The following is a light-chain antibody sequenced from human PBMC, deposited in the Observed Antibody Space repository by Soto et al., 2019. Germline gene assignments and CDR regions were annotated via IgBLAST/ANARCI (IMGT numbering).Light chain of an antibody. J-gene: IGLJ3*02. Sequence: QPVLTQPPSVSGAPGQRVTISCTGSTSNIGSDYGVHWYQQLPGTAPKLLIYANNNRPSGVPDRFSGSKSGTSASLAITGLQAEDEADYYCQSYDNTLRASLFGGGTQLTVL. CDR3: QSYDNTLRASL. CDR2: ANN. V-gene: IGLV1-40*01. CDR1: TSNIGSDYG.